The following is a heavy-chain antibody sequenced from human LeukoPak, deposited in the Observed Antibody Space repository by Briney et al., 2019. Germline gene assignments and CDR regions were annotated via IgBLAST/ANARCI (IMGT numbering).Heavy chain of an antibody. Sequence: PGGSLRLSCAASGFTFSSYTMNSVRQAPGKGLEWVSYITSSSSSIYYADSVKGRFTISRDNAKNSLYLQMNSLRAEDTAVYYCARRVVNAFDVWGQGTTVTVSS. J-gene: IGHJ3*01. CDR2: ITSSSSSI. CDR3: ARRVVNAFDV. CDR1: GFTFSSYT. D-gene: IGHD3-3*01. V-gene: IGHV3-48*01.